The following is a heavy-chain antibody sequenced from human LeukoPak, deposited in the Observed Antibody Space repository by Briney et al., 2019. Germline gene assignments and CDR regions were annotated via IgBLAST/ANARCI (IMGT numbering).Heavy chain of an antibody. CDR2: INPKSGDT. CDR3: ARVKRSYPYNWFDP. D-gene: IGHD1-26*01. CDR1: GYSFIGYY. Sequence: ASVKVSCKASGYSFIGYYMHWVRQAPGQGLEWMGWINPKSGDTNYAQKLQGRVTMTTDTSTSTAYMELRSLRSDDTAVYYCARVKRSYPYNWFDPWGQGTLVTVSS. J-gene: IGHJ5*02. V-gene: IGHV1-2*02.